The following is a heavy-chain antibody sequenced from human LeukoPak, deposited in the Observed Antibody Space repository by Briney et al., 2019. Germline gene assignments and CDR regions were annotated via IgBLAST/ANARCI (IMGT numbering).Heavy chain of an antibody. CDR1: GFTFSRYD. Sequence: PGGSLRLSCVASGFTFSRYDIHWVRQAPGKGLQWVAVISFDGGNEIYADSVKGRFTISRDNSKNTLSLQMNSLRAEDTAVYYCARGGHDYGDYLADYYYMDVWGQGTMVTVSS. D-gene: IGHD4-17*01. J-gene: IGHJ6*03. CDR2: ISFDGGNE. V-gene: IGHV3-30-3*01. CDR3: ARGGHDYGDYLADYYYMDV.